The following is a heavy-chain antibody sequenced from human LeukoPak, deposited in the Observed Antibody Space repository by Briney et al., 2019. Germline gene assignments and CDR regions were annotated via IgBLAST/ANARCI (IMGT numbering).Heavy chain of an antibody. V-gene: IGHV3-23*01. CDR3: AKVESIIRSRRRGMDV. Sequence: GRSQRPARAASGFTFSSFAMTWVRQAPGKGLEWRSGISGKGGNTYYADSVRGRFTLSRDSSKNTLYLQMNSLRAEDTAIYYCAKVESIIRSRRRGMDVWGQGTTVTVSS. CDR2: ISGKGGNT. CDR1: GFTFSSFA. J-gene: IGHJ6*02. D-gene: IGHD3-10*01.